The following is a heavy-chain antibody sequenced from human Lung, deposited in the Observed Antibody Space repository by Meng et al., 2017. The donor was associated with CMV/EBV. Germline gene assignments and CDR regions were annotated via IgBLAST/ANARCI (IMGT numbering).Heavy chain of an antibody. V-gene: IGHV4-31*02. CDR1: GGSISSGGYY. CDR2: IYYSGST. J-gene: IGHJ4*02. Sequence: VSGGSISSGGYYWSWIRQHPGKGLEWIGYIYYSGSTYYNPSLKTRVTISLDTSKNHFSLKLSSATAADTAVYYCASDAGGRNYFDYWGQGTLVTVSS. D-gene: IGHD2-15*01. CDR3: ASDAGGRNYFDY.